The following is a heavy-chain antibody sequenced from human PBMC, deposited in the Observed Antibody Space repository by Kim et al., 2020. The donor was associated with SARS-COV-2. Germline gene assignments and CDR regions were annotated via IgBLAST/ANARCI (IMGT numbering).Heavy chain of an antibody. J-gene: IGHJ4*02. V-gene: IGHV3-53*01. D-gene: IGHD3-3*01. CDR1: GFTVSSNY. CDR2: IYSGGST. CDR3: ARAGGWLLSWSLALDY. Sequence: GGSLRLSCAASGFTVSSNYMSWVRQAPGKGLEWVSVIYSGGSTYYADSVKGRFTISRDNSKNTLYLQMNSLRAEDTAVYYCARAGGWLLSWSLALDYWGQGTLVTVSS.